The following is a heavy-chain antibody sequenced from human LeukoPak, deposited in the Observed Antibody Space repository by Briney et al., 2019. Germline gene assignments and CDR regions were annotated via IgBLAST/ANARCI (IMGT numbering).Heavy chain of an antibody. Sequence: SETLSLTCAVSGGSISSDYYWGWIRQPPGKGLEWIGEINHSGSTNYNPSLKSRVTISVDTSENQFSLKLSSVTAADTAVYYCARGYGDYEGDYNWFDPWGQGTLVTVSS. CDR2: INHSGST. CDR1: GGSISSDYY. D-gene: IGHD4-17*01. CDR3: ARGYGDYEGDYNWFDP. J-gene: IGHJ5*02. V-gene: IGHV4-34*01.